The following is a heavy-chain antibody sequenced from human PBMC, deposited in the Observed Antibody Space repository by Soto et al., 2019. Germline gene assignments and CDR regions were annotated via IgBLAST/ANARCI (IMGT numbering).Heavy chain of an antibody. D-gene: IGHD3-16*01. V-gene: IGHV4-59*08. Sequence: SETLSLTCTVSGGSISSYYWSWIRRPPGKGLVWIGYIYYSGNTNYNPSLKSRLTISVDTSKNQFSLKLSSVTAADTAVYYCARHPPYSAFDYWGQGTLVTVS. J-gene: IGHJ4*02. CDR3: ARHPPYSAFDY. CDR1: GGSISSYY. CDR2: IYYSGNT.